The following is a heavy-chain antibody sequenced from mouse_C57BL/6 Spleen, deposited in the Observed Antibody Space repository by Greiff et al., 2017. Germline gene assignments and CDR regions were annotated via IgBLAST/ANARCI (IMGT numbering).Heavy chain of an antibody. V-gene: IGHV1-20*01. Sequence: VQLKESGPELVKPGASVKISCKASGYSFTGYFMNWVMQSPGKSLEWIGRINPYNGDTFYNQKFQGKATLTVDTSSSTAHMELRSLTSEDSAVYYCAREGEDDSNYWGQGTTLTVSS. CDR3: AREGEDDSNY. J-gene: IGHJ2*01. D-gene: IGHD1-1*01. CDR2: INPYNGDT. CDR1: GYSFTGYF.